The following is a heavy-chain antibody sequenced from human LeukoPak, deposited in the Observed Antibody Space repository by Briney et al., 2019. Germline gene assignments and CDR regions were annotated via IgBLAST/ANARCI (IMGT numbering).Heavy chain of an antibody. CDR2: IKQDGSDK. CDR3: ARWGNDYSQFDS. V-gene: IGHV3-7*03. Sequence: PGGSLRLSCAASGFSFSNYWMTWVRQAPGKGLEWVANIKQDGSDKHYVDSVKGRFTISRDNSKNTLFLQMNSLRTEDTAVYFCARWGNDYSQFDSWGQGTLVTVS. J-gene: IGHJ4*02. CDR1: GFSFSNYW. D-gene: IGHD4-11*01.